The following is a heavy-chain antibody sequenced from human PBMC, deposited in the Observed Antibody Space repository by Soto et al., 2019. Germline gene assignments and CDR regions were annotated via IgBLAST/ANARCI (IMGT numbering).Heavy chain of an antibody. D-gene: IGHD6-19*01. Sequence: QVQLVESGGGVVQPGRSLRLSCAASGLRFSSYTMHWVRRAPGKGLEWVAVISYDDGSNKDYADSVKGRFTISRDNSKNTLSLQMNSLRAEDTAVYYCARSIAVSGTPEFDYWGQGTLVTVSS. CDR2: ISYDDGSNK. V-gene: IGHV3-30-3*01. J-gene: IGHJ4*02. CDR1: GLRFSSYT. CDR3: ARSIAVSGTPEFDY.